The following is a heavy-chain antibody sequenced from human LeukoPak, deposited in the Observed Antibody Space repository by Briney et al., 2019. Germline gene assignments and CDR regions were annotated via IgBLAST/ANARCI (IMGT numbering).Heavy chain of an antibody. V-gene: IGHV4-39*01. CDR3: ASVSIAVAGYYFDY. Sequence: PSETLSLTCTVSGGSISSSSYYWGWIRQPPGKGLEWIGSIYYSGSTYYNPSLKSRVTISVDTSKNQFSLKLSSVTAADTAVYYCASVSIAVAGYYFDYWGQGTLVTVSS. CDR2: IYYSGST. J-gene: IGHJ4*02. CDR1: GGSISSSSYY. D-gene: IGHD6-19*01.